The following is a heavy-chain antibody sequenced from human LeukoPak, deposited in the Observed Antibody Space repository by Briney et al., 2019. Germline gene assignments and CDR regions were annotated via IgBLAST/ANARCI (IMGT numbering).Heavy chain of an antibody. Sequence: ASVKVSCKASGYTFTNYDVNWLRGATGQGLEWMGWMNLNSGSSGYAQKFQGIFTMTSNTSISTAYMELSSLTSEDTAVYYCVRAEPGYYPDYWGQGTLVTVSS. CDR3: VRAEPGYYPDY. D-gene: IGHD3-22*01. CDR1: GYTFTNYD. J-gene: IGHJ4*02. V-gene: IGHV1-8*01. CDR2: MNLNSGSS.